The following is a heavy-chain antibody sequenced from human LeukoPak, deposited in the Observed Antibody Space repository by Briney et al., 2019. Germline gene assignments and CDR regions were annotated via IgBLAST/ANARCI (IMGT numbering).Heavy chain of an antibody. V-gene: IGHV3-74*01. CDR2: INSDGINT. Sequence: PGGSLRLSCAASGFTFSSYWMHWVRQAPGKGLVWVSRINSDGINTTYADSVKGRLTISRDNANNTLYLQMNSLRAEDTAVYYCARRLALSGHYWGQGTPVTVSS. CDR1: GFTFSSYW. J-gene: IGHJ4*02. D-gene: IGHD3-16*02. CDR3: ARRLALSGHY.